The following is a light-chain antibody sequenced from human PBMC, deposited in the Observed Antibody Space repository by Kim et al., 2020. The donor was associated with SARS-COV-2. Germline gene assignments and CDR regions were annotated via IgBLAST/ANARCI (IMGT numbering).Light chain of an antibody. CDR1: DIGTKS. CDR2: YDT. Sequence: APGKTATITCGGDDIGTKSVHWYQQKPGQAPVLVIYYDTDRPSGIPERFSASNSGNTATLTVSRVEAGDEADYYCQVWDSGSDHWVFVGGTQLTVL. J-gene: IGLJ3*02. CDR3: QVWDSGSDHWV. V-gene: IGLV3-21*04.